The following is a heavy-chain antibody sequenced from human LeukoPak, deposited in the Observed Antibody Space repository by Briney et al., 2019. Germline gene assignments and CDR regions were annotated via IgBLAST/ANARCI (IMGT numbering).Heavy chain of an antibody. D-gene: IGHD3-9*01. CDR3: ARGLRYFDRRGAFDI. J-gene: IGHJ3*02. CDR1: GGSFSGYY. Sequence: SETLSPTCVVYGGSFSGYYWSWIRQPPGKGLEWIGEINHSGSTNYNPSLKSRVTISVDTSKNQFSLKLSSVTAADTAAYYCARGLRYFDRRGAFDIWGQGTMVTVSS. V-gene: IGHV4-34*01. CDR2: INHSGST.